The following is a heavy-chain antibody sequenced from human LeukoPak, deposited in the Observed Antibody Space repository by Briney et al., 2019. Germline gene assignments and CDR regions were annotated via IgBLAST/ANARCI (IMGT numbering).Heavy chain of an antibody. CDR1: DAPISSFH. CDR2: IYYSGST. CDR3: ARGSDSGYDKIENWFDP. Sequence: SETLSLTCTLSDAPISSFHWTWIRQPPGKGLEWIEYIYYSGSTNYNPSLKSRVTISLDTSKNQFSLKLSSVTAADTAVYYCARGSDSGYDKIENWFDPWGQGTLVTVSS. D-gene: IGHD5-12*01. J-gene: IGHJ5*02. V-gene: IGHV4-59*01.